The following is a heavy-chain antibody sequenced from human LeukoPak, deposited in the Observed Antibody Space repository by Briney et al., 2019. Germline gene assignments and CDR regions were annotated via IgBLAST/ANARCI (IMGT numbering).Heavy chain of an antibody. CDR1: GGSFSGYY. CDR3: ARGFGITGTTLRP. Sequence: SETLSLTCAVYGGSFSGYYWCWIRQPPGKGLEWIGEINHSGSTNYNPSLKSRVTISVDTSKNQFSLKLSSVTAADTAVYYCARGFGITGTTLRPWGQGTLVTVSS. J-gene: IGHJ5*02. CDR2: INHSGST. D-gene: IGHD1-7*01. V-gene: IGHV4-34*01.